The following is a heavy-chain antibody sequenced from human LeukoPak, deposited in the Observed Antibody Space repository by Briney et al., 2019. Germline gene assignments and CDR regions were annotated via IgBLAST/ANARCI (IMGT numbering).Heavy chain of an antibody. CDR3: ARDQCSGGSCYLFAY. D-gene: IGHD2-15*01. Sequence: GSLRLSCAASGFTFSSYAMHWVRQAPGKGLEWVAVISYDGSNKYYADSVKGRFTISRDNSKNTLYLQMNSLRAEDTAVYYRARDQCSGGSCYLFAYWGQGTLVTVSS. V-gene: IGHV3-30*01. J-gene: IGHJ4*02. CDR2: ISYDGSNK. CDR1: GFTFSSYA.